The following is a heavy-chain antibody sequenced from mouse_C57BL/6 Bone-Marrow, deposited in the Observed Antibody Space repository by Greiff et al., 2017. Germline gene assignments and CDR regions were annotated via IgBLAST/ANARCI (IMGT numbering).Heavy chain of an antibody. CDR1: GYTFTSYW. J-gene: IGHJ3*01. D-gene: IGHD1-1*01. CDR3: ASPPRYYGSGAWFAY. V-gene: IGHV1-7*01. Sequence: QVQLQQSGAELAKPGASVKLSCKASGYTFTSYWMHWVKQRPGQGLEWIGYINPSSGYTKYNQTFKDKATLTADKSSSTAYMQLSSLTYEDSAVYYWASPPRYYGSGAWFAYWGQGTLVTVSA. CDR2: INPSSGYT.